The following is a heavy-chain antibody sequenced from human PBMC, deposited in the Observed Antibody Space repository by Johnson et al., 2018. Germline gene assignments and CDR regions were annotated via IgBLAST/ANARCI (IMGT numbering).Heavy chain of an antibody. D-gene: IGHD3-10*01. CDR1: GGSISSYY. V-gene: IGHV4-59*01. Sequence: QVQLQESGPGLVKXSETLSLTCTVSGGSISSYYWSWIRQPPGRGLEWIGYIYYSGSTNYNPSLTSRVTISIDTSKNQFSLKLPPVTAADPGLYSCARRGASGSYYAFDIWGQGTMVTFSS. CDR2: IYYSGST. CDR3: ARRGASGSYYAFDI. J-gene: IGHJ3*02.